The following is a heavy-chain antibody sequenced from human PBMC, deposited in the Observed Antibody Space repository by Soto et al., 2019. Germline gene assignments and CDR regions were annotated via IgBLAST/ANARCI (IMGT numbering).Heavy chain of an antibody. CDR3: AINSRYCSSTSCYAD. CDR2: ISTSGDST. CDR1: GFTFSSYA. D-gene: IGHD2-2*01. V-gene: IGHV3-23*01. J-gene: IGHJ4*02. Sequence: EVQLLESGAGLVQPGGSLRLSCAASGFTFSSYAMSWVRQAPGKGLEWVSGISTSGDSTYYADSVKGRFTISRDNSKDTLYLHMHSLRAGDTAVYYCAINSRYCSSTSCYADWGKGTLVTVSS.